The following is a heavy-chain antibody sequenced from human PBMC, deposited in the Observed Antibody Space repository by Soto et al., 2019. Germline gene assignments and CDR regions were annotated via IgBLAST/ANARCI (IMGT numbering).Heavy chain of an antibody. V-gene: IGHV3-33*01. CDR1: GFTFSSYG. D-gene: IGHD4-17*01. CDR3: AGGRLLPPPAKYGMDV. Sequence: SGGSLRLSCAASGFTFSSYGMHWVRQAPGKGLEWVAVIWYDGSNKYYADSVKGRFTISRDNSKNTLYLQMNSLRAEDTAVYYCAGGRLLPPPAKYGMDVWGQGTTVTVSS. CDR2: IWYDGSNK. J-gene: IGHJ6*02.